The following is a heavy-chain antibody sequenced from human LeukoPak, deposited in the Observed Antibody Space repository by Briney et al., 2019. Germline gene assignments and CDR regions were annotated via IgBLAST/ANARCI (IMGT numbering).Heavy chain of an antibody. CDR2: ISYDGRKM. Sequence: GGSLRLSCVASGFTFSDYGIHWGRQAPGKGLEWVAVISYDGRKMKYADSVKGRFTISRENSKDTLSLHMNTLRTADTAVYYCARDYYDSSGYYYLPDHWGQGTLVTVSS. J-gene: IGHJ5*02. D-gene: IGHD3-22*01. CDR1: GFTFSDYG. V-gene: IGHV3-30*03. CDR3: ARDYYDSSGYYYLPDH.